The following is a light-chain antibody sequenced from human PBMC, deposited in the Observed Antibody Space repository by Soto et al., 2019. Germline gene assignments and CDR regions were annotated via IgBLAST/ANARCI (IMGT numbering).Light chain of an antibody. CDR1: SSDVGGYNY. Sequence: QSALTQPAYVSGSPGQSITISCTGTSSDVGGYNYVSWYQHHPGNAPKLMIYGVTNRPSGVSNRFSGSKSGNTASLTISGLQAEDEADYYCSSRRGSSTLVFVTGTKLTVL. CDR3: SSRRGSSTLV. J-gene: IGLJ1*01. V-gene: IGLV2-14*03. CDR2: GVT.